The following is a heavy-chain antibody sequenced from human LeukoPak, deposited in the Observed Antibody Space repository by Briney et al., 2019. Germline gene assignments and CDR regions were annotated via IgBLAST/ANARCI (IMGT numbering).Heavy chain of an antibody. CDR2: INPSGGST. CDR1: GYTFTSYY. J-gene: IGHJ5*02. V-gene: IGHV1-46*01. Sequence: ASVKVSCKASGYTFTSYYMHWVRQAPGQGLEWMGIINPSGGSTSYAQKFRGRVTMTRDMSTSTVYMELSSLRSEDTAVYYCARCPPILANWFDPWGQGTLVTVSS. CDR3: ARCPPILANWFDP.